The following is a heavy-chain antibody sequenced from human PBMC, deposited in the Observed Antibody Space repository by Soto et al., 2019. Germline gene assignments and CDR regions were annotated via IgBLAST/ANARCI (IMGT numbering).Heavy chain of an antibody. J-gene: IGHJ4*02. V-gene: IGHV1-69*12. CDR3: ARAEGGYNYVPPDY. D-gene: IGHD5-12*01. CDR1: GGTFSSYA. Sequence: QVQLVQSGAAVKKPGSSVKVSCKASGGTFSSYAISWVRQAPGQGLEWMGGIIPIFGTANYAQKFQGRVTITADESTSTAYMELSSRRSEDTAVYYCARAEGGYNYVPPDYWGQGTLVTVSS. CDR2: IIPIFGTA.